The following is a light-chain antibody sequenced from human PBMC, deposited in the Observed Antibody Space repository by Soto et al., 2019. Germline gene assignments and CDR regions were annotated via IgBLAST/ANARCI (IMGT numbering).Light chain of an antibody. Sequence: AIRMTQSPSSLSASTGARVTITCRASQGISSYLAWYQQKPGKAPKLLIYAASTLQSGVPSRVSGSGSGTDFTLTISCLQSEDFATYYCQQYYSYPRTFGQGTKVEIK. CDR1: QGISSY. J-gene: IGKJ1*01. V-gene: IGKV1-8*01. CDR2: AAS. CDR3: QQYYSYPRT.